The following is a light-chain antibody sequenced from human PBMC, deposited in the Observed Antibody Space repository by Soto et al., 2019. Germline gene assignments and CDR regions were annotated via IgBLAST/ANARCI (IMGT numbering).Light chain of an antibody. V-gene: IGKV3-20*01. CDR3: QQYGSIPFT. CDR2: GAP. Sequence: EIVLTQSPGTLSLSPGERATLSCRASQSVSSTYLGWYQQKPGQAPRLLISGAPSRATGIPDRFSGSGSGTDFTLTISRLAPEDFAVYYCQQYGSIPFTFGPGTKVDI. CDR1: QSVSSTY. J-gene: IGKJ3*01.